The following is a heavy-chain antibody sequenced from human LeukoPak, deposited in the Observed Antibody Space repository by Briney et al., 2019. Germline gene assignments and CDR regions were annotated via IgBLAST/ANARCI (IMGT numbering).Heavy chain of an antibody. Sequence: GGSLRLSCAASGFTFSSYGMHWVRQAPGKGLEWVAFIRYDGSNKYYADSVKGRFTISRDNSKNTLYLQMNSLRAEDTAVYYCAKDRATYYIVATYVDYWGQGTLVTVSS. CDR2: IRYDGSNK. V-gene: IGHV3-30*02. CDR1: GFTFSSYG. D-gene: IGHD5-12*01. J-gene: IGHJ4*02. CDR3: AKDRATYYIVATYVDY.